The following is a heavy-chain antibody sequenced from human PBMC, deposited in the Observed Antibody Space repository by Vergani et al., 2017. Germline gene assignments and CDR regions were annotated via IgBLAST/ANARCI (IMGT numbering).Heavy chain of an antibody. CDR1: GFTFSACP. Sequence: EVQLLQSGGGVIQPGGSVRLSCAASGFTFSACPMTWVRQAPGQGLEWVSAISARHPSTYYADYVKGRFTISRDNSKNMLYLQMNSLRAEDTAVYYCARLSYDTTPYLQGGYDCWGQGTLVSVSS. CDR2: ISARHPST. CDR3: ARLSYDTTPYLQGGYDC. V-gene: IGHV3-23*01. D-gene: IGHD3-22*01. J-gene: IGHJ4*02.